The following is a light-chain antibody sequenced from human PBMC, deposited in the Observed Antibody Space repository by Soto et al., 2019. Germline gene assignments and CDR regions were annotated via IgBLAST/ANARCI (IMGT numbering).Light chain of an antibody. CDR1: QSVSTS. CDR2: DAS. V-gene: IGKV3-11*01. Sequence: IVLTQSPATLSLSPGERAALSCRASQSVSTSLAWYQHKPGQAPRLIIYDASKRAPGIPARFSGRGSGTDFTLTISRPEPEDFAVYYCQVRDVWPTFGQGTKVEIK. CDR3: QVRDVWPT. J-gene: IGKJ1*01.